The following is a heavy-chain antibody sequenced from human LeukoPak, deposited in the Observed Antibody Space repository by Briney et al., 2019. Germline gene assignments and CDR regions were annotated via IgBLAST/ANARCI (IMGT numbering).Heavy chain of an antibody. CDR2: IRYDGSYK. V-gene: IGHV3-30*02. CDR1: GFTFSSYG. CDR3: ARGHTAVTRHFDF. J-gene: IGHJ4*02. D-gene: IGHD4-17*01. Sequence: GGSLRLSCAASGFTFSSYGMHWVRQAPGKGLEWVAFIRYDGSYKYYADSVKGRFTFSRDDAKNLLYLDMNSLRAEDTAVYYCARGHTAVTRHFDFWGQGTLVTVSS.